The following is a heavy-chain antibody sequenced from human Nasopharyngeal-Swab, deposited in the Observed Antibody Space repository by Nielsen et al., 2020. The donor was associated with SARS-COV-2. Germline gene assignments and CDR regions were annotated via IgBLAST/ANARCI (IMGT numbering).Heavy chain of an antibody. J-gene: IGHJ4*02. CDR1: GFTFSSYA. D-gene: IGHD2-21*02. V-gene: IGHV3-23*01. CDR3: ARDVVTAIPYFDY. CDR2: ISGSGGST. Sequence: GESLKISCAASGFTFSSYAMSWVRQAPGKGLEWVSAISGSGGSTYYADSVKGRFTISRENAKNTLYLQMNSLTAEDTAVYYCARDVVTAIPYFDYWGQGTLVTVSS.